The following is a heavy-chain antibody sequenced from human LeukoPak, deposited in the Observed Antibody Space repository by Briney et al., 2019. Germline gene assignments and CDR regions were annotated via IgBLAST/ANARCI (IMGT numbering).Heavy chain of an antibody. J-gene: IGHJ4*02. Sequence: PGGSLRLSCAASGFTFSSYAMSWVRQAPGKGLDWVSAISGSGGSTYYADSVKGRSTISRDNSKNTLYLQMNSLRAEDTAVYYCAKVFKWSSRYFDYWGQGTLVTVSS. V-gene: IGHV3-23*01. D-gene: IGHD2-2*01. CDR3: AKVFKWSSRYFDY. CDR1: GFTFSSYA. CDR2: ISGSGGST.